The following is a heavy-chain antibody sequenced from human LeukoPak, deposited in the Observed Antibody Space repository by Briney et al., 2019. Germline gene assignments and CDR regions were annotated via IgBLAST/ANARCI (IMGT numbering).Heavy chain of an antibody. J-gene: IGHJ4*02. Sequence: SETLSLTCTVSGGSISSYYWSWIRQPPGKGLEWIGEINHSGSTNYNPSLKSRVTISVDTSKNQFSLKLSSVTAADTAVYYCARATYGSGSPPFAEPSFDYWGQGTLVTVSS. D-gene: IGHD3-10*01. CDR2: INHSGST. V-gene: IGHV4-34*01. CDR3: ARATYGSGSPPFAEPSFDY. CDR1: GGSISSYY.